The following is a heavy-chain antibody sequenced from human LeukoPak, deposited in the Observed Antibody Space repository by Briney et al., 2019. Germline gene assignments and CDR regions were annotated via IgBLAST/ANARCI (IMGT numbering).Heavy chain of an antibody. CDR1: GYTFTSYA. CDR2: INAGNGNT. D-gene: IGHD4-17*01. V-gene: IGHV1-3*01. CDR3: ARDYDYGDYVGDY. J-gene: IGHJ4*02. Sequence: GASVKVSCKASGYTFTSYAMHWVRQAPGQRLEWMGWINAGNGNTKYSQKFQGRVTITRDTSASTAYMELSSLRSEDTAVYCCARDYDYGDYVGDYWGQGTLVTVSS.